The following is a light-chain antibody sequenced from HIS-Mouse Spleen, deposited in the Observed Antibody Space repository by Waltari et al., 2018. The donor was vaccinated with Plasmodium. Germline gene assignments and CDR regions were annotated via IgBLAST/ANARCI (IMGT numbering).Light chain of an antibody. CDR2: EDS. CDR1: ALPKKY. V-gene: IGLV3-10*01. CDR3: YSTDSSGNHRV. J-gene: IGLJ3*02. Sequence: SYELTQPPSVSVSPGQTARIPCSGGALPKKYAYWYQQKSGQAPGLVIYEDSNRPSGIPERFSGSSSGTMATLTISGAQVEDEADYYCYSTDSSGNHRVFGGGTKLTVL.